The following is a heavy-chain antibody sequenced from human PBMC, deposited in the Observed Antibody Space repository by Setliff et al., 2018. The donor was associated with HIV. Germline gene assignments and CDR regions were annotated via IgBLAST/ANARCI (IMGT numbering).Heavy chain of an antibody. CDR1: GGSISSSSYY. CDR2: IYYRGST. CDR3: ARDSKDILTGYPYYYYGMDV. J-gene: IGHJ6*02. Sequence: SETQSLTCTVSGGSISSSSYYWGWIRQPPGKGLEWIGSIYYRGSTYCNPSLKSRVTISVDTSKNQFSLKLSSVIAADTAVYYCARDSKDILTGYPYYYYGMDVWGQGTTVTVSS. D-gene: IGHD3-9*01. V-gene: IGHV4-39*07.